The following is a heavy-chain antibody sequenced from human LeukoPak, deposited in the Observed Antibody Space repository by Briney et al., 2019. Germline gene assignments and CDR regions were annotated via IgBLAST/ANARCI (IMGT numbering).Heavy chain of an antibody. J-gene: IGHJ5*02. CDR2: ISSSGGST. CDR1: GFTFSSYA. Sequence: PGGSLRLSCAASGFTFSSYAMSWVRQAPGKGLEWVSAISSSGGSTYYADSVKGRFTISRDNSKNTLYLQMNSLRAEDTAVYYCAKARDSSGYANWFDPWGQGTLVTVSS. CDR3: AKARDSSGYANWFDP. V-gene: IGHV3-23*01. D-gene: IGHD3-22*01.